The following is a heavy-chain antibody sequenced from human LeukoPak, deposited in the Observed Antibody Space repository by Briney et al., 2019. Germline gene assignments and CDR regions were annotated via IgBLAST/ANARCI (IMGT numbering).Heavy chain of an antibody. V-gene: IGHV3-30*04. J-gene: IGHJ5*02. CDR3: ARDSPNWTAKGVWFDP. D-gene: IGHD1-1*01. CDR1: GFTFSSYV. CDR2: ISYDGSNE. Sequence: GGSLRLSCAAAGFTFSSYVMHWVRQAPGKGLEWVAIISYDGSNEYYADSVKGRFTISRDNSKNTLYLQMNSLRAADTAVYYCARDSPNWTAKGVWFDPWGQGTLVTVSS.